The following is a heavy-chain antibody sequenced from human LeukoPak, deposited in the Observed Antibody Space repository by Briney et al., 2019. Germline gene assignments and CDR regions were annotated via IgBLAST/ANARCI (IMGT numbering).Heavy chain of an antibody. Sequence: GGSLRLSCAASGFTFSSYSMNWVRQAPGKGLEWVSSISSSSSYIYYADSVKGRFTISRDNGKNSLYLQMNSLRPEDTAVYYCAKGGASVTRYVDYWGQGTLVTVSS. D-gene: IGHD4-17*01. V-gene: IGHV3-21*01. J-gene: IGHJ4*02. CDR1: GFTFSSYS. CDR3: AKGGASVTRYVDY. CDR2: ISSSSSYI.